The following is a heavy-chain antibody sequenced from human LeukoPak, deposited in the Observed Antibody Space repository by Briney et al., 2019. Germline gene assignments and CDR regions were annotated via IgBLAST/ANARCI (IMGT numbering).Heavy chain of an antibody. Sequence: PGGSLRLSCTASGFPLSNFWMHWVRQLPGKGLVWVSRIISDGTTTSYADSVKGRFTISRDNAKNTLYLQMNSLRAEDTAVYYCTRDWRNMAFDYWGQGTLVTVSS. CDR3: TRDWRNMAFDY. CDR2: IISDGTTT. CDR1: GFPLSNFW. D-gene: IGHD2/OR15-2a*01. J-gene: IGHJ4*02. V-gene: IGHV3-74*01.